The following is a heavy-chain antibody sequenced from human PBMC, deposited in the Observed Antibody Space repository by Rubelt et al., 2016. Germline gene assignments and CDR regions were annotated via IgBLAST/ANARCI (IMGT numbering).Heavy chain of an antibody. D-gene: IGHD6-25*01. Sequence: QVRLVESGGGVVKPGRSLRPSCAASVFTFSSYGMHWVRQAPGKGLEWVAVISYDGTKKYYADSVKGRFTISVSSGSASAPTLFPLVSCENSPSDTSSVAVGCLAQDF. CDR2: ISYDGTKK. CDR3: SVAVGCLAQDF. J-gene: IGHJ1*01. CDR1: VFTFSSYG. V-gene: IGHV3-30*04.